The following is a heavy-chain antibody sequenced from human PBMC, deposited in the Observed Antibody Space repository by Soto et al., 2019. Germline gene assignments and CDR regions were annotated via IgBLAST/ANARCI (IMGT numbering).Heavy chain of an antibody. CDR2: MNPNSGNT. J-gene: IGHJ4*02. D-gene: IGHD5-12*01. Sequence: ASVEVSCKASGYTFTSYDMNWVRLATGQGLEWMGWMNPNSGNTAYAQKFQGRVTMTRNTSISTAYMELSSLRSEDTAVYYCARRIVATETVDYWGQGTLVTVSS. V-gene: IGHV1-8*01. CDR1: GYTFTSYD. CDR3: ARRIVATETVDY.